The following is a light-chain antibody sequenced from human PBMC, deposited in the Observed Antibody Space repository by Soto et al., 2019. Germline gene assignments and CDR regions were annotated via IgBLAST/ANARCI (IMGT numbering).Light chain of an antibody. CDR3: QHRDNWPPRAT. Sequence: VVLTQSPATLSLSPGEKATLSCRASQSVNIYLAWYQQRPGQAPRRLIYDTSTRATGIPARFSGSGSGTDFTLTISSLEPEDFAVYYCQHRDNWPPRATFGGGTKVE. V-gene: IGKV3-11*01. CDR1: QSVNIY. J-gene: IGKJ4*01. CDR2: DTS.